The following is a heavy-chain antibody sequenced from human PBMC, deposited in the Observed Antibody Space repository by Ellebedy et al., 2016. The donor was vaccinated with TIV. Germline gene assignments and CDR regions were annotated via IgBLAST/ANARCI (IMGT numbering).Heavy chain of an antibody. D-gene: IGHD7-27*01. CDR2: MADYDGRT. Sequence: PGGSLRLSCAASGFIFSDYVMAWVRQVPGKGLEWVSAMADYDGRTFYADSVRGRFTISRDNSANILFLHMHSLRAEDTAIYYCTKRAENWGFFDYWGQGTLVTVSS. V-gene: IGHV3-23*01. J-gene: IGHJ4*02. CDR3: TKRAENWGFFDY. CDR1: GFIFSDYV.